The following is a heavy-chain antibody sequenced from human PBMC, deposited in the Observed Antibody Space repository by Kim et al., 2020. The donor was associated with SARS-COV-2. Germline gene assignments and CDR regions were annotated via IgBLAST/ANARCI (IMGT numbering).Heavy chain of an antibody. CDR1: GGSFSGYY. Sequence: SETLSLTCAVYGGSFSGYYWSWICQPPGKGLEWIGEINHSGSTNYNPSLKSRVTISVDTSKNQFSLKLSSVTAADTAVYYCARRRYCSSTSCSRVYYYYGMDVWGQGTTVTVSS. CDR3: ARRRYCSSTSCSRVYYYYGMDV. V-gene: IGHV4-34*01. J-gene: IGHJ6*02. CDR2: INHSGST. D-gene: IGHD2-2*01.